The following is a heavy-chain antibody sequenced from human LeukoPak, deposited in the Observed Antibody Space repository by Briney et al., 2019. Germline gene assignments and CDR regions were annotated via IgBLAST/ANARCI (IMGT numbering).Heavy chain of an antibody. CDR1: GFTFSSSL. CDR3: VKDNGQGGFDY. CDR2: ISANGGST. D-gene: IGHD3-16*01. J-gene: IGHJ4*02. V-gene: IGHV3-64D*09. Sequence: PGGSLRLSCAASGFTFSSSLMFWVRQAPGKGPEYVAAISANGGSTYHADTVYGRFTISRDNSKNTLYLQMSSLRAEDTAVYYCVKDNGQGGFDYWGRGTLVTVSS.